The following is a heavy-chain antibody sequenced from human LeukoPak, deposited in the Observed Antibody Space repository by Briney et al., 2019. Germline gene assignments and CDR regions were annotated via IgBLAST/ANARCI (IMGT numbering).Heavy chain of an antibody. J-gene: IGHJ6*03. V-gene: IGHV4-4*02. CDR1: GGSISSSNW. CDR2: IYHSGST. D-gene: IGHD6-19*01. Sequence: SETLSLTCTVSGGSISSSNWWSWVRQPPGKGLEWIGEIYHSGSTNYNPSLKSRVTISVDKSKNQFSLKLSSVTAADTAVYYCARRPTIAVAGTNYYYYMDVWGKGTTVTISS. CDR3: ARRPTIAVAGTNYYYYMDV.